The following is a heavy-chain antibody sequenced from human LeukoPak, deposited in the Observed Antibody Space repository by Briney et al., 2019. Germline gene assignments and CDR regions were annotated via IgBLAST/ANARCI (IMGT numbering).Heavy chain of an antibody. CDR1: GGSFSGYY. Sequence: SETLSLTCAVYGGSFSGYYWSWMPQPPGKGLEWIGEINHSGSTNYNPSLKSRVTISVDTSKNQCSLKLSSVTAADTAVYYCASQVDRCSSTSCYQGYGMDVRGQGTTVTVSS. J-gene: IGHJ6*02. D-gene: IGHD2-2*01. CDR2: INHSGST. CDR3: ASQVDRCSSTSCYQGYGMDV. V-gene: IGHV4-34*01.